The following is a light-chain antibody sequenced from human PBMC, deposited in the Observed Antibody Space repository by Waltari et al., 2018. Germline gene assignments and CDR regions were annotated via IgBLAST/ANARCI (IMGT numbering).Light chain of an antibody. CDR1: QSISNW. CDR3: QQYNTYSS. CDR2: KGS. Sequence: DIQMTQSPLSLSASVGDRVPITCRASQSISNWLAWYQQKPGKAPILLIYKGSILKSGVPSRFSGSGSGTQFTLTISSLQPGDFATYYCQQYNTYSSFGQGTKLEIK. J-gene: IGKJ2*01. V-gene: IGKV1-5*03.